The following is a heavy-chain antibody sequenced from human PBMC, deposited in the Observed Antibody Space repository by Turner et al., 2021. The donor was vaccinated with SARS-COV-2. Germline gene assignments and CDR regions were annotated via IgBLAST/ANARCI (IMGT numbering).Heavy chain of an antibody. CDR3: AREDRGYSYGYGRFDP. CDR1: GYTFTGYY. V-gene: IGHV1-2*04. Sequence: QVQLVQSGAEVKKPGASVKVSCKASGYTFTGYYMHWVRQAPGQGLEWMGWSNPNSGGTNYAQKFQGWVTMTRDTSISTAYMELSRLRSDDTAVYYCAREDRGYSYGYGRFDPWGQGTLVTVSS. J-gene: IGHJ5*02. CDR2: SNPNSGGT. D-gene: IGHD5-18*01.